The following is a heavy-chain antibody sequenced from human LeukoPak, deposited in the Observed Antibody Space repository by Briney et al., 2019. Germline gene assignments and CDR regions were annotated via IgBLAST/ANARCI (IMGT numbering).Heavy chain of an antibody. CDR3: AIPFTYGDQGGY. D-gene: IGHD4-17*01. Sequence: GGSLRLSCTASGFTFSSYSMNWVRQAPGQGLEWVSYISGSSSNIQYADSVEGRFTISRDNARNSLYLQMNSLRDEDTAVYYCAIPFTYGDQGGYWGQGTLVTVSS. CDR2: ISGSSSNI. V-gene: IGHV3-48*02. CDR1: GFTFSSYS. J-gene: IGHJ4*02.